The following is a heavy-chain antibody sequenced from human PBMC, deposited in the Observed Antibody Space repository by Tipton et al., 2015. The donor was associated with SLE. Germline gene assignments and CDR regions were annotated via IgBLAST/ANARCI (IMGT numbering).Heavy chain of an antibody. Sequence: LSLTCEASGFSFRDYALDWVRQSPDKGLEWVSYVSTDGVNQYYADSVKGRFTISRDTSKNTIYLQMNRLRPEDMAVYYCATSLLWFGELLNWGQGTLVTVSS. V-gene: IGHV3-30*14. D-gene: IGHD3-10*01. CDR3: ATSLLWFGELLN. CDR1: GFSFRDYA. CDR2: VSTDGVNQ. J-gene: IGHJ4*02.